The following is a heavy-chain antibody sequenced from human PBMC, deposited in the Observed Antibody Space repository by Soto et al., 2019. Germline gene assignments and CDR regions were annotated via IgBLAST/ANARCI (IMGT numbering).Heavy chain of an antibody. V-gene: IGHV3-23*01. CDR1: GFTFTSFA. Sequence: EVQLLESGGDLVQPGGSLRLSCAASGFTFTSFAMVWPRQAPGKGREWISCKSGSGNEIYYADSVKGRFTISRDNPKNTVYLHMSSLRAEDTAVYYCAKDALYNYEKLNYWGQGTLVTVSS. D-gene: IGHD5-18*01. CDR2: KSGSGNEI. J-gene: IGHJ4*02. CDR3: AKDALYNYEKLNY.